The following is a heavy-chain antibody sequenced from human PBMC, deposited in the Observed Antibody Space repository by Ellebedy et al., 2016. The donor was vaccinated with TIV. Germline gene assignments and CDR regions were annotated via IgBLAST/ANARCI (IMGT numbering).Heavy chain of an antibody. CDR2: ISSSSSTI. V-gene: IGHV3-48*02. Sequence: GGSLRLSXAASGFTFSSYSMNWVRQAPGKGLEWVSYISSSSSTIYYADSVKGRFTISRDNAKNSLYLQMNSLRDEDTAVYYCARGINERFDFTVRPFYYYYGMDVWGQGTTVTVSS. CDR3: ARGINERFDFTVRPFYYYYGMDV. D-gene: IGHD3-3*01. J-gene: IGHJ6*02. CDR1: GFTFSSYS.